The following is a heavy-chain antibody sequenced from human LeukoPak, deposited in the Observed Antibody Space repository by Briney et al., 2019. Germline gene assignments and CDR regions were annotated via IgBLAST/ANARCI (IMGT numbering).Heavy chain of an antibody. J-gene: IGHJ4*02. D-gene: IGHD3-22*01. V-gene: IGHV4-4*07. CDR1: SGSITNNY. CDR2: TYTSGST. CDR3: ARDYYESSGYPFCDY. Sequence: PSENLSLTCSVSSGSITNNYWIWLPQPPGKGLVWIVRTYTSGSTSYHPSLNSRVTMSVDTSKNQFSLKLSSVTAADTAVYYCARDYYESSGYPFCDYWGQGTLVTVSS.